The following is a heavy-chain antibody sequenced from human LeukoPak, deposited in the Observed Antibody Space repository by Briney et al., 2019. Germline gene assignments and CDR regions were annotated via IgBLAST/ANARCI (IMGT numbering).Heavy chain of an antibody. CDR3: ARVRVQLERQGFDY. J-gene: IGHJ4*02. D-gene: IGHD1-1*01. Sequence: PGGSLRLSCAASGFTFSSYWMSWVRQAPGKGLEWVANIKQDGSEKYYVDSVKGRFTISRDNAKNSLYLQMNSLRAEDTAVYYCARVRVQLERQGFDYWGQGTLVTVSS. CDR1: GFTFSSYW. CDR2: IKQDGSEK. V-gene: IGHV3-7*01.